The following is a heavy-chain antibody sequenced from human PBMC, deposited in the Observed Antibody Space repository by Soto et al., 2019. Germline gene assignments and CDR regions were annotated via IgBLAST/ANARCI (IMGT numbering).Heavy chain of an antibody. CDR3: ARGRSWPRGDWFDP. Sequence: SQTLSLTCAISGDSLSSNSAAWNWIRQSPSRGLEWLGRTYYRSKWYNDYAVSVRSRITINPDTSKNQFSLQLNSVTPEDTAVYYCARGRSWPRGDWFDPWGQGXLVTVYS. J-gene: IGHJ5*02. CDR2: TYYRSKWYN. V-gene: IGHV6-1*01. CDR1: GDSLSSNSAA. D-gene: IGHD6-13*01.